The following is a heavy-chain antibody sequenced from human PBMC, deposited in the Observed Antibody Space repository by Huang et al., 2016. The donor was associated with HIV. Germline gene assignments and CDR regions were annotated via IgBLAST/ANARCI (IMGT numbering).Heavy chain of an antibody. CDR3: ATSTPMLGESGGWSGKVVITENVPYVD. CDR1: GDSFTSLP. V-gene: IGHV1-69*11. Sequence: QVHLVQSGAKVKKPGSSVKVSCKASGDSFTSLPINWVRQAPGQGLGWMGRRDPVLGCATYAKKLLGRVTISADESTRTSYMELSRLRSDDTAMYYCATSTPMLGESGGWSGKVVITENVPYVDWGQGTLVTVSS. J-gene: IGHJ4*02. D-gene: IGHD3-22*01. CDR2: RDPVLGCA.